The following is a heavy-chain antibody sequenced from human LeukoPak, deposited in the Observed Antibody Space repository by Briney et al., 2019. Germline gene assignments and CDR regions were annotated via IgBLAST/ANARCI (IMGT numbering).Heavy chain of an antibody. CDR3: AGGFWGDYLGF. V-gene: IGHV4-59*01. CDR1: GGPITSYY. J-gene: IGHJ4*02. Sequence: PSETLSLTCTVSGGPITSYYWSWIRQPPGKGLEWIGFIYYSGSTNYDPSLKSRVTMSVATSKNQFSLNLTSLTAADTAVYYCAGGFWGDYLGFWGQGTLVTVSS. CDR2: IYYSGST. D-gene: IGHD3-3*01.